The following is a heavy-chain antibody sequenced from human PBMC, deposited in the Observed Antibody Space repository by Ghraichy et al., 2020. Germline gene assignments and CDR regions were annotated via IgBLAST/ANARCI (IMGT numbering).Heavy chain of an antibody. V-gene: IGHV4-34*01. CDR3: ASRELVDTTTAGTSFDY. Sequence: LNISCAVYGGSFSGYYWSWIRQPPGNWLEWIGEINHSGSTNYNPSLKSRVTISVDTSKNQFSLKLSSVTAADTAVYYCASRELVDTTTAGTSFDYWGQGTLVTVSS. D-gene: IGHD5-18*01. J-gene: IGHJ4*02. CDR2: INHSGST. CDR1: GGSFSGYY.